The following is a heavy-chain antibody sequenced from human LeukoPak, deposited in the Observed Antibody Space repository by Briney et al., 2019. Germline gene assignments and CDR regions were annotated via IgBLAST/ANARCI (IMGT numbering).Heavy chain of an antibody. CDR2: IYYSGST. J-gene: IGHJ5*02. V-gene: IGHV4-39*07. D-gene: IGHD2-2*02. CDR1: GGSISGYY. Sequence: PSETLSLTCAVSGGSISGYYWSWIRQPPGKGLEWIGSIYYSGSTYYNPSLKSRVTISVDTSKNQFSLKLSSVTAADTAVYYCARVTPAAIGWFDPWGQGTLVTVSS. CDR3: ARVTPAAIGWFDP.